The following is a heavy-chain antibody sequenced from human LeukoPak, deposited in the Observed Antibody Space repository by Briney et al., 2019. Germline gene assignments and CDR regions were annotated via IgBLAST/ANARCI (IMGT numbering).Heavy chain of an antibody. CDR3: HTGSYYRRYYFDY. V-gene: IGHV1-8*01. J-gene: IGHJ4*02. CDR1: GYTFTSYD. CDR2: MNPSSGNT. D-gene: IGHD3-10*01. Sequence: ASVKVSCKASGYTFTSYDINWVRQATGQGLEWMGWMNPSSGNTGYAQKFQGRVTMTRNTSISTAYMELSSLRSEDTAVYYCHTGSYYRRYYFDYWGQGTLVTVSS.